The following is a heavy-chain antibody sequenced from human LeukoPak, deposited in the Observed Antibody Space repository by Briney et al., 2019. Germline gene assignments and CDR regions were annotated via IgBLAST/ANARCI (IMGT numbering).Heavy chain of an antibody. J-gene: IGHJ4*02. CDR3: ARDGSYYYDSSGPFDY. Sequence: PGGSLRLSCAASGFTFSSYWMSWVRQAPGKGLEWVANIKEDGSDKYYVDSVKGRFTISRDNSKNTLYLQMNSLRAEDTAVYYCARDGSYYYDSSGPFDYWGQGTLVTVSS. CDR2: IKEDGSDK. V-gene: IGHV3-7*01. D-gene: IGHD3-22*01. CDR1: GFTFSSYW.